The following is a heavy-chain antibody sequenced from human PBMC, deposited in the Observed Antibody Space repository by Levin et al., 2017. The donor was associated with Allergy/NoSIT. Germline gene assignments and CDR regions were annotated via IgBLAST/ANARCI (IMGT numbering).Heavy chain of an antibody. J-gene: IGHJ3*01. Sequence: GGSLRLSCAASGFTFSDYAMTWVRQAPGKGLEWVSDITGGGFNTYYGDSVKGRFTVSRDNSKNTLYLEMNSLRAEDTAVYYCAKKQGGTSGFSFDVRGQGTMVTVSS. CDR2: ITGGGFNT. CDR3: AKKQGGTSGFSFDV. D-gene: IGHD1-1*01. CDR1: GFTFSDYA. V-gene: IGHV3-23*01.